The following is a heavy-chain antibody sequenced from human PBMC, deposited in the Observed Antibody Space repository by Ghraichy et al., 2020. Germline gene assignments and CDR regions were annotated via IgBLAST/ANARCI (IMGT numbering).Heavy chain of an antibody. D-gene: IGHD6-13*01. Sequence: SETLSLTCTVSGGSISSSSYYWGWIRQPPGKGLEWIGRIYYSGSTYYNPSLKSRVTISVDTSKNQFSLKLSSVTAADTAVYYCASLGRSSSWTDYWGQGTLVTVSS. CDR3: ASLGRSSSWTDY. CDR1: GGSISSSSYY. V-gene: IGHV4-39*01. CDR2: IYYSGST. J-gene: IGHJ4*02.